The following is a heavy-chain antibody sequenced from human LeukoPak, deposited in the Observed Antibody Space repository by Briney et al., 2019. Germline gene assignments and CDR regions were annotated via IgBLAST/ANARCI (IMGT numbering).Heavy chain of an antibody. V-gene: IGHV3-64*01. D-gene: IGHD6-13*01. CDR2: ITSDGGST. CDR1: GFIFSSYA. CDR3: ARGSHRRSSSSWYSL. Sequence: GGSLRLSCAASGFIFSSYAMHWVRQAPGEGLEYVSAITSDGGSTYYANSVKGRFTISRDNSKNTLYLQMGSLRAEDMAVYYCARGSHRRSSSSWYSLWGQGTLVTVSS. J-gene: IGHJ4*02.